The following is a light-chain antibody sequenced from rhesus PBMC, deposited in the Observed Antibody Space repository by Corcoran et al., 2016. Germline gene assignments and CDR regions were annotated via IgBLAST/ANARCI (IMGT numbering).Light chain of an antibody. Sequence: DIQMTQSPSSLSASVGDTVTITCRASQGISNYFAWYKQKQGKAPKPLIYYEANLESGVPSRFSGSGSVTDFTLTISSLQPEDFAIYYCQQHNSCPRAFGQGTKVEIK. V-gene: IGKV1S14*01. CDR1: QGISNY. J-gene: IGKJ1*01. CDR3: QQHNSCPRA. CDR2: YEA.